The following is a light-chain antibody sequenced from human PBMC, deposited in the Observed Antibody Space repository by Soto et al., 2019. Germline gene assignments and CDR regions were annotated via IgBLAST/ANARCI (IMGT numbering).Light chain of an antibody. J-gene: IGKJ1*01. CDR1: QPISSW. CDR3: QHYNSYSEA. Sequence: DIQMTQSPSTLSGSVGDRVTITCRASQPISSWLAWYQQKPGKAPKLLIYKASTLKSGVPSRFSGSGSWTEFTLTISSRQPDDFATYYCQHYNSYSEAFGQGTKVELK. V-gene: IGKV1-5*03. CDR2: KAS.